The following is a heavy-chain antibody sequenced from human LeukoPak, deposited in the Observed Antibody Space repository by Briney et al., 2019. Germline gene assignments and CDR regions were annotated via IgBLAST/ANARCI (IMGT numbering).Heavy chain of an antibody. J-gene: IGHJ4*02. V-gene: IGHV1-46*01. Sequence: GASVKVSCKASGYTFTNYYIHWVRQGPGQGLECMGIINPSGGSTSYAQKFQGRVTMTRDMSTSTIYMELSSLRSEDTAVYYCARKSASGNYPLDYWGQGTLVTVSS. CDR3: ARKSASGNYPLDY. D-gene: IGHD3-10*01. CDR1: GYTFTNYY. CDR2: INPSGGST.